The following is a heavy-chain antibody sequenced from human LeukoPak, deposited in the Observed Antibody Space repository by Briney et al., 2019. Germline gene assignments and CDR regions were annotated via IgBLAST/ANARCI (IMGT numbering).Heavy chain of an antibody. D-gene: IGHD3/OR15-3a*01. V-gene: IGHV4-59*01. CDR1: GGSISSYY. CDR2: IYYSGST. Sequence: SETLSLTCTVSGGSISSYYWGWIRQPPGKGLEWIGYIYYSGSTNYNPSLKSRVTISVDTSKNQFSLKVSSVTAADAAVYYCARRTGYYDGFDYWGQGTLVTVSS. J-gene: IGHJ4*02. CDR3: ARRTGYYDGFDY.